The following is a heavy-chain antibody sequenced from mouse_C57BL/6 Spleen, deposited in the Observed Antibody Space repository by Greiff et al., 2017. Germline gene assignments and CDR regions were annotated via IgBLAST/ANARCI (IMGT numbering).Heavy chain of an antibody. CDR3: ATQRDGGFDY. V-gene: IGHV1-50*01. D-gene: IGHD3-3*01. CDR1: GYTFTSYW. J-gene: IGHJ2*01. Sequence: QVQLQQPGAELVKPGASVKLSCKASGYTFTSYWMQWVKQRPGQGLEWIGEIAPSDSYTNYNQKFKGKATLTVDTSSSTAYMQLSSLTSEDSAVYYCATQRDGGFDYWGQGTTLTVSS. CDR2: IAPSDSYT.